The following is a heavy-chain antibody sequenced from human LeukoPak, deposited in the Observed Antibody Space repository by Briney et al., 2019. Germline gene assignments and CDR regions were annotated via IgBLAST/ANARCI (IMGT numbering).Heavy chain of an antibody. V-gene: IGHV3-74*01. CDR3: AREFDYYYYYMDV. CDR2: INSDGSST. J-gene: IGHJ6*03. D-gene: IGHD3-16*01. CDR1: GFTFSSYW. Sequence: PGGSLRLSCAASGFTFSSYWMHWVRQAPGRGLVWVSRINSDGSSTSYADSVKGRFTISRDNAKNTLYLQMNRLRAEDTAVYYCAREFDYYYYYMDVWGKGTTVTVSS.